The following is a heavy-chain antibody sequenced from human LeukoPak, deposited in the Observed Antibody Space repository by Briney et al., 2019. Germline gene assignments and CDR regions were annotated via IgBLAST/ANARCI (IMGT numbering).Heavy chain of an antibody. Sequence: SETLSLTCAVYGGSFSGYYWSWIRQPPGKGLEWIGEINHSGSTNYNPSLKSRVTISVDTSKNQFSLKLSSVTAADTAVYYCARASPSHIVATIPYYYYYGMDVRGQGTTVTVSS. V-gene: IGHV4-34*01. CDR1: GGSFSGYY. J-gene: IGHJ6*02. CDR2: INHSGST. CDR3: ARASPSHIVATIPYYYYYGMDV. D-gene: IGHD5-12*01.